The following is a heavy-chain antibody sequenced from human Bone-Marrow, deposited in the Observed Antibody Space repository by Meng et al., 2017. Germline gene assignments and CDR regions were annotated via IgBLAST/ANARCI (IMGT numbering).Heavy chain of an antibody. CDR3: ARVNRVDTAMVNDY. Sequence: GESLKISCAAAGFIFSSYNMNWVRQAPGKGLEWASSISSSRSYIYYADSVKGRFTISRDNAKNSLYLQLNSLRAGDTAVYYCARVNRVDTAMVNDYWGQGTLVTVSS. CDR2: ISSSRSYI. D-gene: IGHD5-18*01. V-gene: IGHV3-21*01. CDR1: GFIFSSYN. J-gene: IGHJ4*02.